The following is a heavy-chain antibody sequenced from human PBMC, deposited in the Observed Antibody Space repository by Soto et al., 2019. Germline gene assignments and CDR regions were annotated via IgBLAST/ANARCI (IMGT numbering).Heavy chain of an antibody. D-gene: IGHD2-2*01. Sequence: KQSPTLSLTCTVSGGSISGYYWSWIRQPPGKGLEWIGYIYYSGSTNYNPSLKSGVTISVDTSKNQFSLKLSSVTAADTAVYYCARLYCSTTICYAHFDYWGQGTLVTVSS. V-gene: IGHV4-59*08. J-gene: IGHJ4*02. CDR2: IYYSGST. CDR3: ARLYCSTTICYAHFDY. CDR1: GGSISGYY.